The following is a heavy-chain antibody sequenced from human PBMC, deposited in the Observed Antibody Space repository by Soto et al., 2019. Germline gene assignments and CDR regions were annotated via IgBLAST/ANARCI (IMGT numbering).Heavy chain of an antibody. CDR2: IVVASGYS. V-gene: IGHV1-58*01. CDR3: AADGIGMAVDLDH. J-gene: IGHJ4*02. Sequence: LVQSGPDVKKPVTSVKVSCKTSGLTFGSSAVQWVRQVRGPRGEWIGWIVVASGYSNVAQKFQDRVSITSDLPKNTGLKALSSLTSEDSAKYHCAADGIGMAVDLDHWGQGTLVSVSS. D-gene: IGHD2-21*01. CDR1: GLTFGSSA.